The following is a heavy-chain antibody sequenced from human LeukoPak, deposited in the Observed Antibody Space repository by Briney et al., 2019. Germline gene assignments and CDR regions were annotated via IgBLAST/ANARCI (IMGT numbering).Heavy chain of an antibody. Sequence: GGSLRLSCAASGFTFSRYSLNWVRQAPGKGLEWVSSISSTSSYIFYADSFKGRSTISRDNAENSLYLQMNSLRVEDTGVYFCAREGYSYGYAGDYWGQGTLVTVSS. D-gene: IGHD5-18*01. J-gene: IGHJ4*02. V-gene: IGHV3-21*01. CDR3: AREGYSYGYAGDY. CDR2: ISSTSSYI. CDR1: GFTFSRYS.